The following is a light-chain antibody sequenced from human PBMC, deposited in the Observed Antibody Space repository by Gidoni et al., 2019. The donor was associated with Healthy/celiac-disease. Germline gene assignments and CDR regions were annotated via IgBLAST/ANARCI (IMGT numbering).Light chain of an antibody. Sequence: AIQMPPSPSSLSASVGDRVTITCRASQGIRNDLGWYQQKPGKAPKLLIYAASSLQSGVPSRFRGSGAGTDFTLTISSVQPEEFATYYCLQDYNYPFTFGPGTKVDIK. J-gene: IGKJ3*01. CDR1: QGIRND. V-gene: IGKV1-6*01. CDR3: LQDYNYPFT. CDR2: AAS.